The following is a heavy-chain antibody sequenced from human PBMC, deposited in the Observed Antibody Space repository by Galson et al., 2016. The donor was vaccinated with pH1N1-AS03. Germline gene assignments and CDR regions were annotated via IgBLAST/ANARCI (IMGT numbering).Heavy chain of an antibody. J-gene: IGHJ3*02. Sequence: SETLSLTCAVSGGSFSGYYWSWVRQPPGRGLEWIGEISHSGSTKHNPSLKSRVAISIHTSKNPFSLTVTSVTAADTAIYYCARGVDNFNVFVFEMWGRGTMVTVSS. CDR3: ARGVDNFNVFVFEM. CDR2: ISHSGST. V-gene: IGHV4-34*01. D-gene: IGHD1-20*01. CDR1: GGSFSGYY.